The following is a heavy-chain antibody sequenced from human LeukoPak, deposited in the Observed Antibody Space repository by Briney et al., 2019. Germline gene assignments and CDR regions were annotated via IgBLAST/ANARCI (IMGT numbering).Heavy chain of an antibody. CDR3: ARDDPTFY. Sequence: GGSLRLSCAASGFTFSSYSMNWVRQAPGKGLEWVSYISSSSSTIYYADSVKGRFTISRDNAKNSLYLQMNSLRAEDTAVYYCARDDPTFYWGQGTLVTVSS. CDR1: GFTFSSYS. D-gene: IGHD2/OR15-2a*01. V-gene: IGHV3-48*01. J-gene: IGHJ4*02. CDR2: ISSSSSTI.